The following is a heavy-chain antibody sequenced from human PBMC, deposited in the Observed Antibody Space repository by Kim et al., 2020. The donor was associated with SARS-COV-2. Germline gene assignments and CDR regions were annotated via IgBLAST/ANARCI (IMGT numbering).Heavy chain of an antibody. Sequence: ASVKVSCKASGYTFTSYGISWVRQAPGQGLEWMGWISAYNGNTNYAQKLQGRVTMTTDTSTSTAYMELRSLRSDDTAVYYCARVPPITIFGVPMSGMDVWGQGTTVTVSS. CDR3: ARVPPITIFGVPMSGMDV. CDR1: GYTFTSYG. V-gene: IGHV1-18*01. CDR2: ISAYNGNT. J-gene: IGHJ6*02. D-gene: IGHD3-3*01.